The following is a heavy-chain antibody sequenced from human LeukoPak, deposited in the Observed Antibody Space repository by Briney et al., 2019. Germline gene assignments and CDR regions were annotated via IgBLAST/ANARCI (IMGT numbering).Heavy chain of an antibody. D-gene: IGHD3-9*01. V-gene: IGHV3-21*01. CDR2: ISSSSSYI. J-gene: IGHJ4*02. CDR3: VRDYENLTVSKTRFHY. Sequence: NPGGSLRLSCAASGFTFSRYSMNWVRQAPGKGLEWVSCISSSSSYIYYANSVKGRFTISRDNPKNSLYLQMNSLRAEDTAVYYCVRDYENLTVSKTRFHYWGQGTLVTVSS. CDR1: GFTFSRYS.